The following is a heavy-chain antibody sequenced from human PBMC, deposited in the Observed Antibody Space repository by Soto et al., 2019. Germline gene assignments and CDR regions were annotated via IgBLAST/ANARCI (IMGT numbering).Heavy chain of an antibody. D-gene: IGHD3-10*01. J-gene: IGHJ4*02. CDR2: IYPGDSDT. CDR3: ARQLTMVRGVIDNYFDY. V-gene: IGHV5-51*01. Sequence: GESLKISCKGSGYSFTSYWIGWVRQMPGKGLEWMGIIYPGDSDTRYSPSFQGQVTISADKSISTAYLQWSSLKASDTAMYYCARQLTMVRGVIDNYFDYWGQGTLVTVSS. CDR1: GYSFTSYW.